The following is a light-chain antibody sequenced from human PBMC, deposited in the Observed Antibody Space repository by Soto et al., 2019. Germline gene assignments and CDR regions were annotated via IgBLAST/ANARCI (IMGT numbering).Light chain of an antibody. CDR1: SSDVGAYNY. V-gene: IGLV2-14*03. J-gene: IGLJ3*02. Sequence: QSVLTQPASVSGSPGQSITISCTGTSSDVGAYNYVSWYQQHPGNAPKLVICDVNNRPSGVSNRFSGSKSGSTASLTISGLQAEDEADYYCSSYTSGATWVFGGGTKLTVL. CDR2: DVN. CDR3: SSYTSGATWV.